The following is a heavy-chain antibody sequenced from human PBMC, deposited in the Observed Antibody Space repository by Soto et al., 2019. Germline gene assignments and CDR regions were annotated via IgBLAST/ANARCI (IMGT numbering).Heavy chain of an antibody. D-gene: IGHD6-19*01. CDR3: AKAGAVAGTTAPSPFDY. Sequence: GGSLRLSCAASGFTFSSYAMSWVRQAPGKGLEWVSAISGSGGSTYYADSVKGRFTISRDNSKNTLYLQMNSLRAEDTAVYYCAKAGAVAGTTAPSPFDYWGQGTLVTVSS. V-gene: IGHV3-23*01. J-gene: IGHJ4*02. CDR2: ISGSGGST. CDR1: GFTFSSYA.